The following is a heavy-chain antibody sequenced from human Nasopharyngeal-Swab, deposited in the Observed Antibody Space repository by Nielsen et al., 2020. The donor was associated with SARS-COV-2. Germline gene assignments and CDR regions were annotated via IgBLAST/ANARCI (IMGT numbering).Heavy chain of an antibody. J-gene: IGHJ6*03. CDR3: AKDISSSALSQYYYYMDV. V-gene: IGHV3-9*01. Sequence: GGSLRLSCAASGFTFDDYAMHWVRQAPGKGLEWVSGISWNSGSIGYADSVKGRFTISRDNAKNSLYLQMNSLRAEDTALYYYAKDISSSALSQYYYYMDVWGKGTTVTVSS. CDR2: ISWNSGSI. CDR1: GFTFDDYA. D-gene: IGHD6-6*01.